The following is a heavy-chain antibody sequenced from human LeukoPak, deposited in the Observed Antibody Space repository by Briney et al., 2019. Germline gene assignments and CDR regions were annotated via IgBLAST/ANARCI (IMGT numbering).Heavy chain of an antibody. CDR1: GGSFSGYY. V-gene: IGHV4-34*01. CDR3: ARARRGIAARPIDY. D-gene: IGHD6-6*01. Sequence: PSETLSLTCAVYGGSFSGYYWSWIRQPPGKGLEWIGEINHSGSTNYNPSLKTRVTISVDTSKNPFSLKMSSVTAADTAVYYCARARRGIAARPIDYWGQGTLVTVSS. CDR2: INHSGST. J-gene: IGHJ4*02.